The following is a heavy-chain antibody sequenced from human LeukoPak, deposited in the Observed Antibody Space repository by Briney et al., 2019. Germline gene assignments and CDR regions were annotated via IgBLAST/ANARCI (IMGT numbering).Heavy chain of an antibody. CDR2: IYPGDSDT. CDR3: ARPDRDGGDGYKTYDAFDI. D-gene: IGHD5-24*01. V-gene: IGHV5-51*01. CDR1: GYSFTSYW. Sequence: GESLKISCKGSGYSFTSYWIGWVRQMPGKGLEWMGIIYPGDSDTRYSPSFQGQVTISADKSISTAYLQWSSLKASDTAMYYCARPDRDGGDGYKTYDAFDIWGQGTMVTVSS. J-gene: IGHJ3*02.